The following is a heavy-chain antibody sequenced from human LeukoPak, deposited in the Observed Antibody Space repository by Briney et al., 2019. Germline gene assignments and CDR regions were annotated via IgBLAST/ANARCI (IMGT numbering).Heavy chain of an antibody. CDR3: AKAQVVTAIQPDAFDI. D-gene: IGHD2-21*02. Sequence: GGSLRLSCAASGFTFGEYGMHWVRQAPGKGLEWVSGISWNSGRIRYADSVKGRFTISRDNAKNSLYLQMNSLRAEDTALYYCAKAQVVTAIQPDAFDIWGQGTMVTVS. J-gene: IGHJ3*02. V-gene: IGHV3-9*01. CDR2: ISWNSGRI. CDR1: GFTFGEYG.